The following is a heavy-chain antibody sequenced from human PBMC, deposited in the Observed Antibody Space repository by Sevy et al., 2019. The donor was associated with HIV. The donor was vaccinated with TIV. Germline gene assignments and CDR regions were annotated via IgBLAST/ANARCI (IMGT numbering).Heavy chain of an antibody. J-gene: IGHJ3*02. CDR3: AKGAGQWLGDAFDT. CDR1: GFTFDEYA. D-gene: IGHD6-19*01. CDR2: IIWNSGII. Sequence: GGSLRLSCAASGFTFDEYAIHWVRQAPGKGLEWVSGIIWNSGIIDYGDSVKGRFTISRDNTKNSLYLQMNSLRTEDTALYYCAKGAGQWLGDAFDTWGQGIMVTVSS. V-gene: IGHV3-9*01.